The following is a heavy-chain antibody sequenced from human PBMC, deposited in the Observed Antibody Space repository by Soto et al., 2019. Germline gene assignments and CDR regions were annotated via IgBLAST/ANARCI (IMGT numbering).Heavy chain of an antibody. V-gene: IGHV3-43*01. CDR3: AKDINAFSPYYYYYGMDV. CDR2: ISWDGGST. Sequence: GGSLRLSCAASGFTFDDYTMHWVRQAPGKGLEWVSLISWDGGSTYYADSVKGRFTISRDNSKNSLYLQMNSLRTEDTALYYCAKDINAFSPYYYYYGMDVWGQGTTVTVSS. CDR1: GFTFDDYT. D-gene: IGHD3-16*01. J-gene: IGHJ6*02.